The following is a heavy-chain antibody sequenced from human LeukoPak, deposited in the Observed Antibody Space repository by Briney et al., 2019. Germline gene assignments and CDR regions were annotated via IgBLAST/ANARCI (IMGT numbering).Heavy chain of an antibody. CDR3: AVGRRTDFDY. D-gene: IGHD1-26*01. V-gene: IGHV1-2*02. CDR2: INPNSGGT. CDR1: GYXFTDYY. Sequence: GASAKVPCKASGYXFTDYYIHWVRQAPGQGLEWMGWINPNSGGTNYAQNFQGRVTMTRDTYITTAYMDLSRLRLDDTAVYYCAVGRRTDFDYWGQGTLVTVSS. J-gene: IGHJ4*02.